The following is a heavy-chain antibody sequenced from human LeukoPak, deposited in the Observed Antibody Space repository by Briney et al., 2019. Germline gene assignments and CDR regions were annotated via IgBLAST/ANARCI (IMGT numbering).Heavy chain of an antibody. V-gene: IGHV3-53*01. CDR3: ARGGGCGGDCYSGSRDAFDI. CDR1: GFTVSRTY. J-gene: IGHJ3*02. CDR2: IHNGYIT. D-gene: IGHD2-21*02. Sequence: GGSLRLSCAASGFTVSRTYMSWVRQAPGKGLEWISVIHNGYITYYADSVKGRFTISRDNFKNTLYFQMDSLRAEDTAVYYCARGGGCGGDCYSGSRDAFDIWGQGTMVTVSS.